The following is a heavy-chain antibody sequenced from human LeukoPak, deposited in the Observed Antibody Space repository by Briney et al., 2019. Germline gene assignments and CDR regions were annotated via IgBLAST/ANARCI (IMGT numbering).Heavy chain of an antibody. CDR2: ISYDGRHI. V-gene: IGHV3-30*18. J-gene: IGHJ5*02. D-gene: IGHD2-21*01. Sequence: GGSLRLSCAASGFTFSNYGMHWVRQAPGKGLEWVAVISYDGRHIFYADSVKGRFTVSRDTSRSTLYLQMNSLRADDTAVYYCAKDFYGGDTSSPLINWFDPWGQGTLVTVSS. CDR1: GFTFSNYG. CDR3: AKDFYGGDTSSPLINWFDP.